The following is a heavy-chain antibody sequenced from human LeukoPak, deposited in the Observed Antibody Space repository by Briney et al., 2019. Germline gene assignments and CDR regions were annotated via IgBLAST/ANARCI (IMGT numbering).Heavy chain of an antibody. V-gene: IGHV4-38-2*01. D-gene: IGHD1-26*01. J-gene: IGHJ5*02. CDR2: IYYSGST. Sequence: SETLSLTCAVSGYSISSGYYWGWIRQPPGKGLEWIASIYYSGSTYYNPSLKSRVTISVDTSKNQLSLKLSSLTAADTAVYYCARHEYSGSYYGLSWIDPWGQGTLVTVSS. CDR3: ARHEYSGSYYGLSWIDP. CDR1: GYSISSGYY.